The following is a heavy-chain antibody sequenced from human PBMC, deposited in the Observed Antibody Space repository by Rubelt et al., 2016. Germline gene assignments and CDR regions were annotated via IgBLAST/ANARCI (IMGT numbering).Heavy chain of an antibody. CDR3: ARRDGYNWDDAFDI. CDR1: GYTFTSYG. V-gene: IGHV1-18*01. J-gene: IGHJ3*02. D-gene: IGHD5-24*01. Sequence: QVQLVQSGAEVKKPGASVKVSCKASGYTFTSYGISWVRQAPGQGLEWMGWISAYTGNTNYAQKIQGRVTRTTDTSTSTAYMELRSLRSDDTAVYYCARRDGYNWDDAFDIWGQGTMVTVSS. CDR2: ISAYTGNT.